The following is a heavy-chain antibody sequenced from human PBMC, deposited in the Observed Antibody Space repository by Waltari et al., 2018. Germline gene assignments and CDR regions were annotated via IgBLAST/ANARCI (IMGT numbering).Heavy chain of an antibody. D-gene: IGHD6-19*01. CDR1: GGSISSYY. CDR2: IYYSGST. J-gene: IGHJ3*02. CDR3: ARLSSGWYRDAFDI. V-gene: IGHV4-59*01. Sequence: QVQLQESGPGLVKPSETLSLTCPVSGGSISSYYWSWIRQPPGKGLGWIGYIYYSGSTTYNPSLKSRVTISVDTSKNQFSLKLSSVTAADTAVYYCARLSSGWYRDAFDIWGQGTMVTVSS.